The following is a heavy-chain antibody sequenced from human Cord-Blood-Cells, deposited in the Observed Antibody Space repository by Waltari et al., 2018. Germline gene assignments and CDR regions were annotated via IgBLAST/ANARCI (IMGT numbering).Heavy chain of an antibody. CDR1: GGTFSSSA. CDR2: IIPIFGTA. D-gene: IGHD6-6*01. V-gene: IGHV1-69*01. J-gene: IGHJ4*02. CDR3: ARTRYSSSSGLDY. Sequence: QVQLVQSGAEVKKPGSSVKVSCQSSGGTFSSSAISWVRQAPGQGLEWMGAIIPIFGTANYAQKFQGRVTITADESPSTAYMELSSLRSEDTAVYYCARTRYSSSSGLDYWGQGTLVTVSS.